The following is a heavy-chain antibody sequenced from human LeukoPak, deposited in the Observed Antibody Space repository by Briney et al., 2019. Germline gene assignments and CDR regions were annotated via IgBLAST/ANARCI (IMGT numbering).Heavy chain of an antibody. CDR3: ARRITVVRGTGAFDI. CDR2: ISSSGTYV. Sequence: GGSLRLSCAASGFTFSSYSMNWVRQAPGKGLEWVSSISSSGTYVYYADSVKGRFTISRDNAKNSLSLQMNSLRADDAAVYYCARRITVVRGTGAFDIWGQGTMVTVSS. V-gene: IGHV3-21*01. J-gene: IGHJ3*02. CDR1: GFTFSSYS. D-gene: IGHD3-10*01.